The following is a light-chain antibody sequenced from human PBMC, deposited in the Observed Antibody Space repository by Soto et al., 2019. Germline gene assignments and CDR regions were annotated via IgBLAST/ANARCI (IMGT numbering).Light chain of an antibody. CDR2: GDS. CDR3: RSYTSSSTWV. V-gene: IGLV2-14*03. J-gene: IGLJ3*02. CDR1: SSDIGGYNY. Sequence: QSALTQPASVSGSPGQSITISCTGTSSDIGGYNYVSWYQQHPGKAPKLMISGDSARPSGISYRFSGSKSGNTASLTISGLQAEDVADYYCRSYTSSSTWVFGGGTKVTVL.